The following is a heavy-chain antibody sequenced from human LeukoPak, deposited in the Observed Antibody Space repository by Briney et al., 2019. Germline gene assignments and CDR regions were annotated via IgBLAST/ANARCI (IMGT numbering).Heavy chain of an antibody. CDR1: GFTFSSYG. CDR3: AREVQGYFQH. CDR2: IWYDGSNK. V-gene: IGHV3-33*01. J-gene: IGHJ1*01. Sequence: PGRSLRLSCAASGFTFSSYGMHWVRQAPGKGLEWVAVIWYDGSNKYCADSVKGRFTISRDNSKNTLYLQMNSLRAEDTAVYYCAREVQGYFQHWGQGTLVTVSS.